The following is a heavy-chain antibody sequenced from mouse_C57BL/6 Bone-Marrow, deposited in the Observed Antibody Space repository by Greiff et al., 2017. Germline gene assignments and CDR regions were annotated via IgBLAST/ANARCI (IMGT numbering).Heavy chain of an antibody. Sequence: QVQLKESGAELARPGASVKLSCKASGYTFTSYGISWVKQRTGQGLEWIGEIYPGDGDTTYNGKFKGKATLTADKSSSTAYMQLSSLTSEDSAVYFCARWFLRYSYAMDYWGQGTSVTVSS. CDR3: ARWFLRYSYAMDY. V-gene: IGHV1-81*01. J-gene: IGHJ4*01. CDR2: IYPGDGDT. D-gene: IGHD1-1*01. CDR1: GYTFTSYG.